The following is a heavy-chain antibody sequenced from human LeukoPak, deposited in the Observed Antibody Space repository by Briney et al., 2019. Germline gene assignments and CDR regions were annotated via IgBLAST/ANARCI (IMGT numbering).Heavy chain of an antibody. Sequence: GGSLRLSCAASGFTFSSYGMHWVRQAPGKGLEWVAFIRYDGSNKYYADSVKGRFTISRDNSKNTLHLQMNSLRAEDTAVYYCAKDKASRSGWLDYWGQGTLVTVSS. CDR1: GFTFSSYG. D-gene: IGHD6-19*01. J-gene: IGHJ4*02. CDR3: AKDKASRSGWLDY. V-gene: IGHV3-30*02. CDR2: IRYDGSNK.